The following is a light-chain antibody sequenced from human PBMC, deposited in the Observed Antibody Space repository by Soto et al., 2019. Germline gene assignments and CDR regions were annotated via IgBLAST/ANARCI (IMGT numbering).Light chain of an antibody. J-gene: IGKJ4*01. Sequence: AIRMTQSPSSFSASTGDRVTITCRASQGISSYLAWYQQKPGKAPKLLIYAAYTLQSGVPSRFSGSGSGTDFTLTISCLQSEDVATYYCQQYYSYPQTFGGGTKVEIK. CDR2: AAY. CDR3: QQYYSYPQT. CDR1: QGISSY. V-gene: IGKV1-8*01.